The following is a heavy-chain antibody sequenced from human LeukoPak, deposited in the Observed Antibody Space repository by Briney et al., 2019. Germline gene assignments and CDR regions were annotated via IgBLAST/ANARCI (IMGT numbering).Heavy chain of an antibody. J-gene: IGHJ4*02. Sequence: GGSLRLSCAASGFTFSSYAMSWVRQAPGKGLEWVSAISGSGGGTYYADSVKGRFTISRDNSKNTLYLQMNSLGAEDTAVYYCASRPCSSTSCYSYYFDYWGQGTLVTVSS. CDR1: GFTFSSYA. CDR2: ISGSGGGT. CDR3: ASRPCSSTSCYSYYFDY. D-gene: IGHD2-2*01. V-gene: IGHV3-23*01.